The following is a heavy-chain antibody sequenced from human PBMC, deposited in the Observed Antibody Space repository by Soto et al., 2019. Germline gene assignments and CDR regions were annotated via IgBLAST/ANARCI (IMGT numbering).Heavy chain of an antibody. D-gene: IGHD1-26*01. CDR2: ITFRGDNT. Sequence: EVQLLESGGGLVPPGGSLRLSCAASGFTFSSYAMSWVRQAPGKGLEWLAGITFRGDNTYYADSVKGRFTLSRDNSRNRLDLQMNSLTVDDTALYYCAKLGTMGVFDNWGQGTLLTVSS. CDR3: AKLGTMGVFDN. V-gene: IGHV3-23*01. CDR1: GFTFSSYA. J-gene: IGHJ4*02.